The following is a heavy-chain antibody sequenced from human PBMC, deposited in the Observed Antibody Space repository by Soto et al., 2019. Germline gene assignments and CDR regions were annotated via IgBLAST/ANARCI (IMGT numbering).Heavy chain of an antibody. J-gene: IGHJ6*02. CDR2: SNYGGPT. Sequence: SATXSLTGTVSVFAISITLCCWCWIRQPPGNGLEWIGSSNYGGPTYYSPSLQSLVTISLDTAKNQFSLNLRSVTAADTAVYYCARHGDYRNRVYYYHGMDVWGPGTTVTV. D-gene: IGHD3-10*01. CDR3: ARHGDYRNRVYYYHGMDV. V-gene: IGHV4-39*01. CDR1: VFAISITLCC.